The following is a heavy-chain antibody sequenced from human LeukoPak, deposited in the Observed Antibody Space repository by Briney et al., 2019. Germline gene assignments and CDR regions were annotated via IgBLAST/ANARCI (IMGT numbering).Heavy chain of an antibody. Sequence: GGSLRLSCAASGFTFSSYWMNWVRQAPGKGLEWVSSISSSSSYIYYTDSVKGRFTISRNNAKNSLYLQMNSLRAEDTAVYYCARGGDDIGFDYWGQGTLVTVSS. CDR1: GFTFSSYW. D-gene: IGHD5-12*01. CDR2: ISSSSSYI. V-gene: IGHV3-21*01. J-gene: IGHJ4*02. CDR3: ARGGDDIGFDY.